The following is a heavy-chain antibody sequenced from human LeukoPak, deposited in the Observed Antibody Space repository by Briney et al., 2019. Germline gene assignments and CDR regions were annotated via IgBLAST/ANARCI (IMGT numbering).Heavy chain of an antibody. V-gene: IGHV1-2*02. CDR3: ARAGDNLTGYYKEYYMDV. D-gene: IGHD3-9*01. Sequence: ASVKVSFKASGYTFSVYYMHWVRQAPGQGLEWMGWINPNTGGTKYAQRFQGRVTMTTDTSITTAYMDLSSLRSDDMAVYYCARAGDNLTGYYKEYYMDVWGKGTTVTVSS. CDR2: INPNTGGT. J-gene: IGHJ6*03. CDR1: GYTFSVYY.